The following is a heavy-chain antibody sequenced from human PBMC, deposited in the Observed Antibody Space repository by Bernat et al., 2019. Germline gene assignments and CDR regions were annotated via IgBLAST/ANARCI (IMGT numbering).Heavy chain of an antibody. J-gene: IGHJ4*02. Sequence: QMEESGGGLVKPGGSLRLSCVASGFQISDAWVSWGRQAPGKGLEWIANIKRKIDGETIDYAAPVKGRFSISRDDSKNTAFLQMNSLKTEDTAVYFCTTGYGSDWYGWGQGTLVTVSS. CDR1: GFQISDAW. D-gene: IGHD6-13*01. CDR3: TTGYGSDWYG. CDR2: IKRKIDGETI. V-gene: IGHV3-15*01.